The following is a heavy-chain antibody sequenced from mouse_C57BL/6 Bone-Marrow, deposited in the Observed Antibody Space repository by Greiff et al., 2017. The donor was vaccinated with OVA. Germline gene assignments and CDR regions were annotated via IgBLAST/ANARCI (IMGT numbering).Heavy chain of an antibody. D-gene: IGHD3-2*02. CDR3: ARHEGAQTAQATFDY. CDR2: FYPGSGSI. V-gene: IGHV1-62-2*01. CDR1: GYTFTEYT. J-gene: IGHJ2*01. Sequence: VKLVESGAELVKPGASVKLSCKASGYTFTEYTIHWVKQRSGQGLEWIGWFYPGSGSIKYNEKFKDKATLTADKSSSTVYMELSRLTSEDSAVYFCARHEGAQTAQATFDYWGQGTTLTVSS.